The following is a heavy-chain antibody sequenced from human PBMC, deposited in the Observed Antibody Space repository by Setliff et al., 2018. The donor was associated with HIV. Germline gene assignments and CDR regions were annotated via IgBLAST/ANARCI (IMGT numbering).Heavy chain of an antibody. V-gene: IGHV1-18*01. CDR2: SHTYNGNV. CDR3: AREFSWSAFYFDS. Sequence: ASVMVSCKASGYTFTTSAISWVRQAPGQELQWMGWSHTYNGNVNYARKFRGRVTMTTDASTNTAFMELSNLRSDDTAIYYCAREFSWSAFYFDSWGQGTQVTVS. D-gene: IGHD2-8*02. J-gene: IGHJ4*02. CDR1: GYTFTTSA.